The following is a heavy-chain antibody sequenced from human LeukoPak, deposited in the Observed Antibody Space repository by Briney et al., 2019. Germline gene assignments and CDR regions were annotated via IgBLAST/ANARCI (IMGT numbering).Heavy chain of an antibody. CDR2: MNPNSGNT. CDR3: ARGVRLLWFGETPSDY. Sequence: ASVKVSCKASGYTFTSYDINWVRQATGQGLEWMGWMNPNSGNTGYAQKFQGRDTMTRNTSISTAYMELSSLRSEDTVVYYCARGVRLLWFGETPSDYWGQGTVVTVSS. D-gene: IGHD3-10*01. V-gene: IGHV1-8*01. J-gene: IGHJ4*02. CDR1: GYTFTSYD.